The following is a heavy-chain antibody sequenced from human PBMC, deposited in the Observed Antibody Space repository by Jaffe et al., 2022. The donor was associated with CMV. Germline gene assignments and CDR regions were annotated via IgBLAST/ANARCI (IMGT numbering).Heavy chain of an antibody. CDR3: ARDSVDDSSGYGYYYYYMDV. J-gene: IGHJ6*03. V-gene: IGHV3-11*06. D-gene: IGHD3-22*01. CDR2: ISSSSSYT. CDR1: GFTFSDYY. Sequence: QVQLVESGGGLVKPGGSLRLSCAASGFTFSDYYMSWIRQAPGKGLEWVSYISSSSSYTNYADSVKGRFTISRDNAKNSLYLQMNSLRAEDTAVYYCARDSVDDSSGYGYYYYYMDVWGKGTTVTVSS.